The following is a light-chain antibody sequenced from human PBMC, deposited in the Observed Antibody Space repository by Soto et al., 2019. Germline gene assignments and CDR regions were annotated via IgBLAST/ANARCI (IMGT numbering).Light chain of an antibody. CDR2: GAS. Sequence: EIVLTQSPGTLSLSPGERATLSCRASQSVSSNYLAWYQQKPGQAPRLLIYGASSRATGIPDRFSGSGSGTDFTLTISRLEPEDFAVYYCQQYGSSPLYTFGQGPKLEIK. CDR1: QSVSSNY. V-gene: IGKV3-20*01. J-gene: IGKJ2*01. CDR3: QQYGSSPLYT.